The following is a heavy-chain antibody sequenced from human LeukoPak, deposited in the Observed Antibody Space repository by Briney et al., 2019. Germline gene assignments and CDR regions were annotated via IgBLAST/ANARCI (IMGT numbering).Heavy chain of an antibody. J-gene: IGHJ6*03. V-gene: IGHV1-69*06. Sequence: ASVKVSCKASGGTFSSYAISWVRQAPGQGLEWMGGIIPIFGTANYAQKFQGGVTITADKSTSTAYMELSSLRSEDTAVYYCARDGRQLWPEARYYYYYMDVWGKGTTVTVSS. CDR3: ARDGRQLWPEARYYYYYMDV. CDR1: GGTFSSYA. D-gene: IGHD5-18*01. CDR2: IIPIFGTA.